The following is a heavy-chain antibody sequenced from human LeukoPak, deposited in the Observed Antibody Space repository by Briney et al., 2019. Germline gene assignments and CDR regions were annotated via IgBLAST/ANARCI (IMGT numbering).Heavy chain of an antibody. CDR1: GGTFSSYA. Sequence: SVKVSCKASGGTFSSYAISWVRQAPGQGLEWMGRIIPIFGIANYAQKFQGRVTITADKSTSTAYMELSSLRSEDTAVYYCAGEGDYDSSGYYFDYWGQGTLVTVSS. V-gene: IGHV1-69*04. CDR2: IIPIFGIA. J-gene: IGHJ4*02. CDR3: AGEGDYDSSGYYFDY. D-gene: IGHD3-22*01.